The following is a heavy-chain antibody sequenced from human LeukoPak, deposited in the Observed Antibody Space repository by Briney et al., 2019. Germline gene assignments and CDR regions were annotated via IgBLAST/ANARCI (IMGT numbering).Heavy chain of an antibody. D-gene: IGHD5-18*01. CDR2: ISYDGSNK. J-gene: IGHJ3*02. CDR1: GFTFSSYA. CDR3: ARARGYSYGIDAFDI. V-gene: IGHV3-30*04. Sequence: GRSLRLSCAASGFTFSSYAMHWVRQAPGKGLEWVAVISYDGSNKYYADSVKGRFTISRDNSKNTLYLQMNSLRAEDTAVYYCARARGYSYGIDAFDIWGQGTVVTVSS.